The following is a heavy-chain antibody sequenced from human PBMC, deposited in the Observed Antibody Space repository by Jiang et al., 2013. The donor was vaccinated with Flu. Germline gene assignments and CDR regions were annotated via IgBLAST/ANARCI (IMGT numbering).Heavy chain of an antibody. CDR3: ARATGTMSLTSVWFDP. Sequence: GAEVKKPGESLKISCTGSGYSLAGHWIAWVRQMPGKGLEWMGIIYPDDSNTRYSPSFQGHVTISADKSINTAYLQWSSLKASDTAIYYCARATGTMSLTSVWFDPWGQGNPWSPVSS. D-gene: IGHD1-1*01. J-gene: IGHJ5*02. CDR1: GYSLAGHW. V-gene: IGHV5-51*03. CDR2: IYPDDSNT.